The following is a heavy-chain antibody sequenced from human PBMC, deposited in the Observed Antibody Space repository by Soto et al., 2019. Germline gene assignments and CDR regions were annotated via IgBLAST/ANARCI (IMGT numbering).Heavy chain of an antibody. Sequence: GGSLRLSCAASGFTFNNYWMTWVRQAPGKGLEWVANIKQDGSETYYVDSVEGRFTISRDNAKKSAYLQMNSLRVEDTAVYYCAKNPGYYYDSTGYHFDYWGQGTLVTVSS. J-gene: IGHJ4*02. V-gene: IGHV3-7*05. CDR1: GFTFNNYW. CDR2: IKQDGSET. D-gene: IGHD3-22*01. CDR3: AKNPGYYYDSTGYHFDY.